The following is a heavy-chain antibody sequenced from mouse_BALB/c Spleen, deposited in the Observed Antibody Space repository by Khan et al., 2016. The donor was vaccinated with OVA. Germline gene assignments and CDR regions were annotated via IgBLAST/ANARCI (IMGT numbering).Heavy chain of an antibody. CDR1: GYTFTSYW. Sequence: DLVKPGASVRLSCKASGYTFTSYWINWIKQRPGQGLEWIGHISPGSGSDYYIQLLTFKATLTVDTSSTSAYIQLCSLSSEDSAGEFWARANYYGSGRYAMDYWGQGTSVTVSA. J-gene: IGHJ4*01. V-gene: IGHV1S41*01. D-gene: IGHD1-1*01. CDR2: ISPGSGSD. CDR3: ARANYYGSGRYAMDY.